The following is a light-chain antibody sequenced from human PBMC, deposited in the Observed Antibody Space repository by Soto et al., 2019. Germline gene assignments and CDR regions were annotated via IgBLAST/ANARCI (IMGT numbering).Light chain of an antibody. CDR2: AAS. CDR1: QDSSTW. J-gene: IGKJ2*01. CDR3: QQANSSPYT. V-gene: IGKV1D-12*01. Sequence: DIQLTQSPSSVSASVGDTVTITCPASQDSSTWLAWYQQKAGNAPKLLVYAASTLQSGVPSRFSGSGSGTEFTLTINSLQREDFATYYCQQANSSPYTFGQGTILEIK.